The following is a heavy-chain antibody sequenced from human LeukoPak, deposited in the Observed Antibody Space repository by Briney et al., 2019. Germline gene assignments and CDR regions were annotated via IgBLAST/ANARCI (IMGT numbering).Heavy chain of an antibody. Sequence: GASVKVSCKASGYTFTGYDINWVRQATGQGLEWMGWMNPNSGNTGYAQKFQGRVTMTRNTSISTAYMELSSLRSEDTAVYYCARGSSTVGDYDNYWGQGTLVTVSS. V-gene: IGHV1-8*01. CDR2: MNPNSGNT. D-gene: IGHD4-17*01. CDR1: GYTFTGYD. J-gene: IGHJ4*02. CDR3: ARGSSTVGDYDNY.